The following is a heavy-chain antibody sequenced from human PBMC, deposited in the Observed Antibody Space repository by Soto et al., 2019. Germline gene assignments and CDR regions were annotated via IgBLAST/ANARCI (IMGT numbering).Heavy chain of an antibody. CDR1: GFSLSTSGVG. Sequence: QITLKESGPTLVKPTQTLTLTCTFSGFSLSTSGVGVGWIRQPPGKALEWLALIYWDDDKRYSPSLKSRLTITKDTSQNQVVLTMTSMDPVDTATYYCAHSPRLAGEGYRYFDLWGRCTLFTVSS. V-gene: IGHV2-5*02. CDR3: AHSPRLAGEGYRYFDL. D-gene: IGHD3-16*02. CDR2: IYWDDDK. J-gene: IGHJ2*01.